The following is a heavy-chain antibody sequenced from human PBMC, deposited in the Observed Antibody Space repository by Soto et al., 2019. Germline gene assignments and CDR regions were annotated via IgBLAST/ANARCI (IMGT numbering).Heavy chain of an antibody. V-gene: IGHV1-2*04. Sequence: QVQLVQSGAEVKKPGASVKVSCKASGYTFTGYYMHWVRQAPGQGLEWMGWINPNSGGTNYAQKLQGWVTMTRDTSISTAYMELSRLRSDDTAVYYCARGGAVAAPRDYYYGMDVWGQGTTVTVSS. CDR1: GYTFTGYY. D-gene: IGHD6-19*01. J-gene: IGHJ6*02. CDR2: INPNSGGT. CDR3: ARGGAVAAPRDYYYGMDV.